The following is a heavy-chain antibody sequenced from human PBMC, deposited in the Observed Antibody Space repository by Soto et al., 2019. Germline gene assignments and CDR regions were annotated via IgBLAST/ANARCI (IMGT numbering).Heavy chain of an antibody. V-gene: IGHV4-59*08. CDR3: AGTVIAVAGRRYFDD. CDR2: IYYSGST. Sequence: SSETLSLTCTVSGGSISSYYWSWIRQPPGKGLEWIGYIYYSGSTNYNPSLKSRVTISVDTSKNQFSLKLSSVTAADTAVYYCAGTVIAVAGRRYFDDWGQGTLVTVSS. J-gene: IGHJ4*02. D-gene: IGHD6-19*01. CDR1: GGSISSYY.